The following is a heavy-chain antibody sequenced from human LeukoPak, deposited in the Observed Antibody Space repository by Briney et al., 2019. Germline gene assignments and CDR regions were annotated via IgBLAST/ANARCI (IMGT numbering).Heavy chain of an antibody. CDR3: ARARNDYDSSGFSALDL. CDR2: IWYDGSNK. J-gene: IGHJ5*02. V-gene: IGHV3-33*01. D-gene: IGHD3-22*01. Sequence: PGKSLRLSCAASGFTSSSYGMHWVRQAPGKGLEWVAVIWYDGSNKYCADSVKGRFTISRDNSKNTLYLQVNSLRAEDTAVYYCARARNDYDSSGFSALDLWGQGTLVTVSS. CDR1: GFTSSSYG.